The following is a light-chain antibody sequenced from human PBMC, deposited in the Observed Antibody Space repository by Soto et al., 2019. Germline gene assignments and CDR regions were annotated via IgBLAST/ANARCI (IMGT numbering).Light chain of an antibody. V-gene: IGKV3-20*01. CDR1: QSVKTF. J-gene: IGKJ5*01. CDR2: GAS. CDR3: QQYGSSIT. Sequence: EIVLTQSPATLSLSPWERATLSCRASQSVKTFLVWYQQRPGQAPRLLIYGASSRATGIPDRFSGSGSGTDFTLTISRLEPEDFAVYYCQQYGSSITFGQGTRLEIK.